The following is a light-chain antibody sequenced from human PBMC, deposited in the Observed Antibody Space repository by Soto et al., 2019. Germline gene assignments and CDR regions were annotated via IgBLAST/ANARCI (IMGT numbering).Light chain of an antibody. J-gene: IGKJ1*01. V-gene: IGKV1-39*01. CDR1: QTIGTS. CDR2: AAS. Sequence: DIQMTQSPSSLSASVGDRVSITCRAGQTIGTSLNWYQQKPGKAPKLLIYAASSLRSGVPSRFSGSGSGTDFTLTISSLQPEDFATYFCQLSYSTPPTFGQGTKVEIK. CDR3: QLSYSTPPT.